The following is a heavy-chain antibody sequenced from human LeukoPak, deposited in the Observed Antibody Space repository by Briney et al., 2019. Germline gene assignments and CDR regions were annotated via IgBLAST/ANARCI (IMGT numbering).Heavy chain of an antibody. J-gene: IGHJ4*02. CDR2: IRFDGTNK. D-gene: IGHD1-26*01. V-gene: IGHV3-30*02. CDR1: GFTFSTFG. Sequence: GGSLRLSCAASGFTFSTFGMHWVRQTPGKGLESVAFIRFDGTNKYYADSVKGRFTVSRDNSKNTLYLQMSSLRAEDTAVYYCAKDPVTYSGSFRIDHWGQGTLVTVSS. CDR3: AKDPVTYSGSFRIDH.